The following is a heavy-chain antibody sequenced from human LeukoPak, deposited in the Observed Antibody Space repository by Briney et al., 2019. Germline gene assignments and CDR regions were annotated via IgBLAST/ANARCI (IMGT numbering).Heavy chain of an antibody. Sequence: APVKVSCKASGYTFTTYDLNWVRQATGQGLEWMGWMNPNSGNTGYAQKFQGRVTMTRNTSISTAYMELNNLTSEDTAVYYCARRIRGAPTDHWGQGTLVTVSS. CDR2: MNPNSGNT. J-gene: IGHJ4*02. V-gene: IGHV1-8*01. CDR1: GYTFTTYD. D-gene: IGHD3-10*01. CDR3: ARRIRGAPTDH.